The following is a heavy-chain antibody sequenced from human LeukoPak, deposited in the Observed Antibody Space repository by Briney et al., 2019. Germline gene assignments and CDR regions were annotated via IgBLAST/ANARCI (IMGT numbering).Heavy chain of an antibody. J-gene: IGHJ4*02. CDR1: GGSISSYY. Sequence: SETLSLTCTVSGGSISSYYWSWIRQPPGKGLEWIGYTYYSGSTNYNPSLKSRVTISVDTSKNQFSLKLSSVTAADTAVYYCARSYARYYFDYWGQGTLVTVSS. CDR2: TYYSGST. CDR3: ARSYARYYFDY. V-gene: IGHV4-59*01. D-gene: IGHD4-17*01.